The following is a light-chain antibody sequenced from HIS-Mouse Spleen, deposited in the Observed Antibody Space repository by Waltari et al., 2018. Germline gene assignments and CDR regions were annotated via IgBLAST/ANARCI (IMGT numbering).Light chain of an antibody. CDR3: QVWDSSSDPSYV. V-gene: IGLV3-21*02. CDR1: NIGRKS. CDR2: DDS. Sequence: SYVLTQPPSVSVAPGQTARVTCGGNNIGRKSVHWDQQKPGQAPVLVVYDDSDRPSGIPERFSGSNSGNTATLTISRVEAGDEADYYCQVWDSSSDPSYVFGTGTKVTVL. J-gene: IGLJ1*01.